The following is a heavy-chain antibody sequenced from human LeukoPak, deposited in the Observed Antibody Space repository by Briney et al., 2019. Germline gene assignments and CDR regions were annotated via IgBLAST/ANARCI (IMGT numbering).Heavy chain of an antibody. J-gene: IGHJ4*02. V-gene: IGHV3-23*01. D-gene: IGHD3-10*01. Sequence: VWPGGSLRLSRVVSGISLSNYGMTWVRQAPGKGLEWVSYISERGGSITYADSVKGRFTISRDTSLNTLYLQMNNLRAEDTAVYFCAKRGVVIRGILVIGYHQEAYHYDFWGQGVLVTVSS. CDR3: AKRGVVIRGILVIGYHQEAYHYDF. CDR1: GISLSNYG. CDR2: ISERGGSI.